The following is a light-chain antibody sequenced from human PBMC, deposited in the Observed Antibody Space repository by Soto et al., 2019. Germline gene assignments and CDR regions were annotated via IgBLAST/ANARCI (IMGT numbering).Light chain of an antibody. CDR2: GAS. CDR1: QSVNSD. J-gene: IGKJ2*01. Sequence: EIVMTQSPATLSVSPGDRATLSRTASQSVNSDLAWYQQKPGQSPRLLIYGASTRSTGVPARFSGSGSGTEFTLTITSLQFEDFAIDYFQQYNNWPPYSFGQGTKLEIK. V-gene: IGKV3-15*01. CDR3: QQYNNWPPYS.